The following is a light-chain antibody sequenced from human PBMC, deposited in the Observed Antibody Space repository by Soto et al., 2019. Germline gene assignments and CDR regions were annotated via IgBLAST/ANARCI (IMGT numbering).Light chain of an antibody. CDR3: QQYYSPPVT. CDR2: WAS. CDR1: QSVLYSSNNKNH. J-gene: IGKJ3*01. V-gene: IGKV4-1*01. Sequence: DIVMTQSPDSLAVSLGERATINCKSSQSVLYSSNNKNHLAWYQQKPGQPPKLLIYWASTRESGVPDRFSGSGSGTDFTLTISSLQAEDVAVYYGQQYYSPPVTFGPGTKGDIK.